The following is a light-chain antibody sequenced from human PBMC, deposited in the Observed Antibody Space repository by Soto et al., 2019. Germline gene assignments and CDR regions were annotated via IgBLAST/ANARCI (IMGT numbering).Light chain of an antibody. Sequence: VLTQPPSASGTPGQRVTISCSGSSSNIGSNLVTWYQHLPGTAPRLLIYANDQRPSGVPDRFSGSKSDTSASLAISALQSEDKADYYCATWDDSLNGAYVFGTGTKVTVL. CDR1: SSNIGSNL. V-gene: IGLV1-44*01. J-gene: IGLJ1*01. CDR3: ATWDDSLNGAYV. CDR2: AND.